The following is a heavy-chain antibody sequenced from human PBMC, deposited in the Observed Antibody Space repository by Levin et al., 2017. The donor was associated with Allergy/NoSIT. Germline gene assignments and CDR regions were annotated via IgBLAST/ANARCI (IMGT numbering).Heavy chain of an antibody. D-gene: IGHD4-17*01. CDR2: ISSSSSYI. Sequence: GGSLRLSCAASGFTFSSYSMNWVRQAPGKGLEWVSSISSSSSYIYYADSVKGRFTISRDNAKNSLYLQMNSLRAEDTAVYYCARVSNDYDDPYFDYWGQGTLVTVSS. CDR3: ARVSNDYDDPYFDY. V-gene: IGHV3-21*01. CDR1: GFTFSSYS. J-gene: IGHJ4*02.